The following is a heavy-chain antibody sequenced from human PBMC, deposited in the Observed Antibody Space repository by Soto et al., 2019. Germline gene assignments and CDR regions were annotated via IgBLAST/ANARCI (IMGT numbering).Heavy chain of an antibody. J-gene: IGHJ4*02. V-gene: IGHV1-69*02. CDR3: ARVSELGSSTGSYYNVRSDY. CDR1: GGTFSSYT. CDR2: IIPILGIA. Sequence: QVQLVQSGAEVKKPGSSVKVSCKASGGTFSSYTISWVRQAPGQGLEWMGRIIPILGIANYAQKFQGRVTITADKSTSTAYMELSSLRSEDTAVYYCARVSELGSSTGSYYNVRSDYWGQGTLVTVSS. D-gene: IGHD3-10*01.